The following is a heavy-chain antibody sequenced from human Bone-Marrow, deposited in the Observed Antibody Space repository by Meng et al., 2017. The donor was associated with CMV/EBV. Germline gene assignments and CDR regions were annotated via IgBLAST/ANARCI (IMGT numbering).Heavy chain of an antibody. V-gene: IGHV4-59*01. CDR1: GGSISSYY. CDR3: ARDRLYCSSTSCPKINYYYGMDV. D-gene: IGHD2-2*01. J-gene: IGHJ6*02. Sequence: SETLSLTRTVSGGSISSYYWSWIRQPPGKGLEWIGYIYYSGSTNYNPSLKSRVTISVDTSKNQFSLKLSSVTAADTAVYYCARDRLYCSSTSCPKINYYYGMDVWGQGTTVTVSS. CDR2: IYYSGST.